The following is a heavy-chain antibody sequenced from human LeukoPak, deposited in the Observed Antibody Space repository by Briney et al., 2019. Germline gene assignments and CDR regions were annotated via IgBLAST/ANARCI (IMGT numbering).Heavy chain of an antibody. D-gene: IGHD1-26*01. CDR2: VDPEDGET. V-gene: IGHV1-69-2*01. CDR1: GYTFTDYY. J-gene: IGHJ3*02. CDR3: ATVPTEWELLLENDAFDI. Sequence: ASVKISCKVSGYTFTDYYMHWVQQAPGKGLERMGLVDPEDGETIYAEKFQGRVTITADTSTDTAYMELSSLRSEDTAVYYCATVPTEWELLLENDAFDIWGQGTMVTVSS.